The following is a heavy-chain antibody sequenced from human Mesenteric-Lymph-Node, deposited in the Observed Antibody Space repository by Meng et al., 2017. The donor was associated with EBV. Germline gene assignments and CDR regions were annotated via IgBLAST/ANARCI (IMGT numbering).Heavy chain of an antibody. CDR2: INPSVGST. CDR3: ARATVTRNWFDP. CDR1: GYKCITYY. J-gene: IGHJ5*02. D-gene: IGHD4-11*01. V-gene: IGHV1-46*01. Sequence: QVQLVRAGAGVKNPGASVTVSCKASGYKCITYYILWVRQAPGQGLEWMGIINPSVGSTTYAQKFQGRVSMTSDASTSTVYMELNSLRSEETAIYYCARATVTRNWFDPWGQGTLVTVSS.